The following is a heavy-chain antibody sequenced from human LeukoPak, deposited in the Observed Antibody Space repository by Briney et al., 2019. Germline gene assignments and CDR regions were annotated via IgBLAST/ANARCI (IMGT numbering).Heavy chain of an antibody. CDR3: ARDSITADNSLDY. V-gene: IGHV3-33*05. Sequence: GGSLRLSCAASGFTSSTYGMQWVRQAPGKGLEWVAVIVGDGSKARYADSVRGRFTVSRDNSKNTLYLQMNSLRAEDTAVYYCARDSITADNSLDYWGRGTLVTVSS. CDR1: GFTSSTYG. J-gene: IGHJ4*02. CDR2: IVGDGSKA. D-gene: IGHD7-27*01.